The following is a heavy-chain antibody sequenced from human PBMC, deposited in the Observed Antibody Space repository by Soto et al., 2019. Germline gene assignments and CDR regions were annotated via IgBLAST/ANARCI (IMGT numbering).Heavy chain of an antibody. CDR3: ARYPWAAYY. V-gene: IGHV3-66*01. J-gene: IGHJ4*02. CDR1: GFTVSTKY. CDR2: IYSGGST. D-gene: IGHD3-16*01. Sequence: EVQLVASGGGLVQPGGSLRLSCAASGFTVSTKYMSWVRQAQGKGLERVSVIYSGGSTFYADSVRGRFTISTDNSKNTVTLQMNSLIVDDPAAYYCARYPWAAYYWGPGTLVTVSS.